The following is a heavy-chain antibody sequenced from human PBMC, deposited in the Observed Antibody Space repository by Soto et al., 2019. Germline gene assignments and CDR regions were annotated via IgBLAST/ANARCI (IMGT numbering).Heavy chain of an antibody. J-gene: IGHJ4*02. CDR1: GDGHEDLS. CDR3: ATSRSGWCGYFFDY. D-gene: IGHD6-19*01. Sequence: DRGDGHEDLSRWWVQHEIGKGLEWMGGFDPEDGETIYAQKFQGRVTMTEDTSTDTAYMELSSLRSEDTAVYYCATSRSGWCGYFFDYLGKGTLVLVSS. CDR2: FDPEDGET. V-gene: IGHV1-24*01.